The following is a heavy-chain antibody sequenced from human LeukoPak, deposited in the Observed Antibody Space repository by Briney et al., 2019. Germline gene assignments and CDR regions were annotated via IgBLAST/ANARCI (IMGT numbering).Heavy chain of an antibody. CDR1: GGSISGYY. J-gene: IGHJ5*02. CDR3: ARGVSYYDILTGYYPGRFDP. D-gene: IGHD3-9*01. CDR2: IYYSGST. V-gene: IGHV4-59*01. Sequence: SETLSLTCTVSGGSISGYYWSWIRQPPGKGLEWIGYIYYSGSTNYNPSLKSRVTISVDTSKNQFSLKLSSVTAADTAVYYCARGVSYYDILTGYYPGRFDPWGQGTLVTVSS.